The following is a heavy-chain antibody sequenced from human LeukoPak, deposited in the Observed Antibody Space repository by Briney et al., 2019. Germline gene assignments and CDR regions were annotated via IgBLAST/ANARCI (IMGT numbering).Heavy chain of an antibody. CDR2: ISTDSSNT. CDR3: ARLHSLAGAGTYDS. V-gene: IGHV3-11*06. D-gene: IGHD6-13*01. CDR1: GFTFSNYY. J-gene: IGHJ4*02. Sequence: GGSLRLSCAASGFTFSNYYMTWIRQTPGRGLEWIAHISTDSSNTNYADSVKGRFTVSRDNAQNSLFLQMNSLRAEDTAIYYCARLHSLAGAGTYDSWGQGTLVTVSS.